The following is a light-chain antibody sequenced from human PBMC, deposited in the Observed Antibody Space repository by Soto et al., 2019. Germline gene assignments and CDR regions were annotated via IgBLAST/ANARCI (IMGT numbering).Light chain of an antibody. V-gene: IGLV2-14*01. CDR1: SSDVGGYNY. CDR3: SSYTSSSTLGYV. J-gene: IGLJ1*01. Sequence: QSALTQPASVSGSPGQSITISCTGTSSDVGGYNYVSWYQQHPGKAPKLMIYKVSNRPSGVSNRFSGSKSGNTASLTISGLQAEDDDDYYCSSYTSSSTLGYVFGTGTKLTVL. CDR2: KVS.